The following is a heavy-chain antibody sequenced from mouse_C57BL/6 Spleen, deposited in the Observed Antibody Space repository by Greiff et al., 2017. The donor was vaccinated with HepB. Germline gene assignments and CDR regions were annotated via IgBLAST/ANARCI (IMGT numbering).Heavy chain of an antibody. D-gene: IGHD3-2*02. J-gene: IGHJ2*01. CDR2: IDPEDGET. Sequence: DVQLQESGAELVKPGASVKLSCTASGFNIKDYDMHWVKQRTEQGLEWIGRIDPEDGETKYAPKFQGKATITADTSSNTAYLQLSSLTSEDTAVYYCARWETAQDGFDYWGQGTTLTVSS. CDR3: ARWETAQDGFDY. V-gene: IGHV14-2*01. CDR1: GFNIKDYD.